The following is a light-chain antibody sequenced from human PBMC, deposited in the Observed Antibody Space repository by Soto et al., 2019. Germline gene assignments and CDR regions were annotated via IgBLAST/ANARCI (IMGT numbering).Light chain of an antibody. Sequence: VVTQSPATLSVSPGEGVTLSCRASQGIGDTLAWYQHKPGQTPRLLIYDTSTRATGIPARFSGSGSGTDFTLTINSLEPEDFAVYYCQQRNIWPPVTFGQGTRLEIK. CDR2: DTS. J-gene: IGKJ5*01. CDR1: QGIGDT. V-gene: IGKV3-11*01. CDR3: QQRNIWPPVT.